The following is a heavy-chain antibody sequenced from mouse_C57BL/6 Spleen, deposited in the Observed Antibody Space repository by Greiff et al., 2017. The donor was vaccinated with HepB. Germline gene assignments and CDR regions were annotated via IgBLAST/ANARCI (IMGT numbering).Heavy chain of an antibody. CDR3: ARVSTVVASMDY. V-gene: IGHV5-17*01. J-gene: IGHJ4*01. Sequence: EVQLVESGGGLVKPGASLKLSCAASGFTFSDYGMHWVRQAPEKGLEWVGYISSDSSTIYYADTVKGRFTISRDNSKNTLFLQMTSLRSEDTAMYYCARVSTVVASMDYWGQGTSVTVSS. CDR1: GFTFSDYG. D-gene: IGHD1-1*01. CDR2: ISSDSSTI.